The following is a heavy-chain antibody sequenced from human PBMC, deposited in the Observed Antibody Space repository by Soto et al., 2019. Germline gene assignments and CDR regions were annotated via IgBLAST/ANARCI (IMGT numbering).Heavy chain of an antibody. CDR3: ARGPYYYDSSGYYYWDY. J-gene: IGHJ4*02. Sequence: SVKVSCKASGGTFSSYAISWVRQAPGQGLEWMGGIIPIFGTANYVQKFQGRVTITADESTSTAYMELSSLRSEDTAVYYCARGPYYYDSSGYYYWDYWGQGTLVTVSS. CDR1: GGTFSSYA. CDR2: IIPIFGTA. V-gene: IGHV1-69*13. D-gene: IGHD3-22*01.